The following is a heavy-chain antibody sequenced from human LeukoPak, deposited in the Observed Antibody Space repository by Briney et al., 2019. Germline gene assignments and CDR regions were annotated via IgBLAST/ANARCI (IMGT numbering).Heavy chain of an antibody. J-gene: IGHJ4*02. CDR2: MYYSGST. V-gene: IGHV4-39*07. CDR1: GGSISRSSYY. CDR3: AREAAMVRGGADY. Sequence: SETLSLTCTVSGGSISRSSYYWGWIRRPPGKGLEWIGSMYYSGSTYYNPSLKSRVTISVDRSKNQFSLKLSSVTAADTAVYYCAREAAMVRGGADYWGQGTLVTVSS. D-gene: IGHD3-10*01.